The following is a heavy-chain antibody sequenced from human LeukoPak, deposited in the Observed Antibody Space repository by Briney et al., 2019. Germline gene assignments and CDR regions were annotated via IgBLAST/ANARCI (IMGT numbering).Heavy chain of an antibody. J-gene: IGHJ4*02. Sequence: PGGSLRLSCEASGFTFSDYYMSWVRQAPGKGLEWVSYISSSSSYTKYADSVKGRFTISRDNAKNSLYLQVNSLRAEDTAVYYCARGTGTTADFDYWGQGTLVIVSS. CDR3: ARGTGTTADFDY. V-gene: IGHV3-11*06. CDR2: ISSSSSYT. D-gene: IGHD1-1*01. CDR1: GFTFSDYY.